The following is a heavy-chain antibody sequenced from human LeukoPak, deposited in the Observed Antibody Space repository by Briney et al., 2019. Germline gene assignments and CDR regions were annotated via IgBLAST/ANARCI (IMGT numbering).Heavy chain of an antibody. D-gene: IGHD6-6*01. J-gene: IGHJ4*02. CDR3: ARGTERSRYFDY. CDR2: MNPNSGNT. CDR1: GYTFTSSD. V-gene: IGHV1-8*01. Sequence: ASVKVPCKASGYTFTSSDINWLRQAAGQGLEWMGWMNPNSGNTGYTQKFQGRITMTRNTSISTAYMELSGLRSEDTAVFYCARGTERSRYFDYWGQGTLVTVSS.